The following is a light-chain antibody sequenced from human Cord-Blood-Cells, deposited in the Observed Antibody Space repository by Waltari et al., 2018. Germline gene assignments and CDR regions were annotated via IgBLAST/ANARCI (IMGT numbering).Light chain of an antibody. CDR2: KAS. CDR3: QQYNSYSPT. CDR1: QSISSW. V-gene: IGKV1-5*03. J-gene: IGKJ1*01. Sequence: DIQMTQSPSTLSASVGDRVTITCRASQSISSWLAWYQQKPGKAPKLLIYKASSLESGVPSRFSCSGSGTEFTLTISSLHPDDFATYYCQQYNSYSPTFDQGP.